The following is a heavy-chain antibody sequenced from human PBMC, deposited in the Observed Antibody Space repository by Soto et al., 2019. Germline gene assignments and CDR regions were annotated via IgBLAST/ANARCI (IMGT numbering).Heavy chain of an antibody. V-gene: IGHV3-30*18. J-gene: IGHJ4*02. CDR2: ISYDGSNK. D-gene: IGHD5-12*01. Sequence: QVQLVESGGGVVQPGRSLRLSCAASGFTFSRYGMHWVRQAPGKGLEWVAVISYDGSNKYYADSVKGRFTISRDNSKNTLYLQMNSLRAEDTAVYYCVKNPGYSGLYFDYWGQGTLVTVSS. CDR3: VKNPGYSGLYFDY. CDR1: GFTFSRYG.